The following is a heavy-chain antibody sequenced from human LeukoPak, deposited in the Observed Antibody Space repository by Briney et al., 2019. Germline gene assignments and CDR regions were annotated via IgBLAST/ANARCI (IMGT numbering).Heavy chain of an antibody. Sequence: GGSLRLSCAASGFTFSSYAMSWVRQAPGKGLEWVSAISGSGGSTYYADSVKGRFTISRDNSKNTLYLQMNSLRAEDTAVYYCARVTAVVNAFDIWGQGTMVTVSS. V-gene: IGHV3-23*01. J-gene: IGHJ3*02. D-gene: IGHD2-21*01. CDR2: ISGSGGST. CDR1: GFTFSSYA. CDR3: ARVTAVVNAFDI.